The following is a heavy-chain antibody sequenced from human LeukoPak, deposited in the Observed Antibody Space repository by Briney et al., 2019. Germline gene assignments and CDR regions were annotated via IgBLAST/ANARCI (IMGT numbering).Heavy chain of an antibody. J-gene: IGHJ4*02. D-gene: IGHD1-1*01. CDR2: ISYDGSNK. CDR3: ARGGYRNFIDY. V-gene: IGHV3-30-3*01. Sequence: GGSLRLSCAASGFTFSSYAMHWVHQAPGKGLEWVAVISYDGSNKYYADSVKGRFTISRDNSKNTLYLQMNSLRAEDTAVYYCARGGYRNFIDYWGQGTLVTVSS. CDR1: GFTFSSYA.